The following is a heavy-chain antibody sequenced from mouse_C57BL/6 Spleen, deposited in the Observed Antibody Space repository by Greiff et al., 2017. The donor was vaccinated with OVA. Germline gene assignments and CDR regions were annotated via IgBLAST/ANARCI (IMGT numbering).Heavy chain of an antibody. CDR3: ARKAITTVVAYYAMDY. D-gene: IGHD1-1*01. CDR1: GYTFTSYW. V-gene: IGHV1-59*01. J-gene: IGHJ4*01. CDR2: IDPSDSYT. Sequence: QVQLQQPGAELVRPGTSVKLSCKASGYTFTSYWMHWVKQRPGQGLEWIGVIDPSDSYTNYNQKFKGKATLTVDTSSSTAYMQLSSLTSEDSAVYYCARKAITTVVAYYAMDYWGQGTSVTVSS.